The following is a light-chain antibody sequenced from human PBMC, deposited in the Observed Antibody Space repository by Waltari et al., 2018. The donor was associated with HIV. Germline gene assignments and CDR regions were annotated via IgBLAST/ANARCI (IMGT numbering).Light chain of an antibody. CDR3: CSYAGSSTLYV. J-gene: IGLJ1*01. CDR1: SSDVGSYNL. Sequence: QSALTQPASVSGSPGQSITISCTGTSSDVGSYNLVSWYQQHPGKAPKLMIYEVSKRPSGVSNRCSGSKSGNTASLTISGLQAEDEAEYYCCSYAGSSTLYVFGTGTKVTVL. CDR2: EVS. V-gene: IGLV2-23*02.